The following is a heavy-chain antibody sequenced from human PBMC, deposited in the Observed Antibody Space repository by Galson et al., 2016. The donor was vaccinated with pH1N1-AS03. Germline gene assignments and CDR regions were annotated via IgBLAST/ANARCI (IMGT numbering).Heavy chain of an antibody. CDR2: IYWHDDK. CDR1: GFSLNDGGLG. Sequence: TLTLTCTFSGFSLNDGGLGVGWIRQPPGKALEWLGMIYWHDDKRYNPSLQNRLTLTQGVSKSEVVLQMTNVDPEDTATYYCAHRFYGSGASFFDFWGQGIVVVVS. CDR3: AHRFYGSGASFFDF. V-gene: IGHV2-5*01. J-gene: IGHJ4*02. D-gene: IGHD3-10*01.